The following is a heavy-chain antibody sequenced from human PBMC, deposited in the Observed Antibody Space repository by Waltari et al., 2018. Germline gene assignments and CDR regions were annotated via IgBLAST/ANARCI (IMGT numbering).Heavy chain of an antibody. CDR2: INTSGST. CDR3: ARVSYYYDSSGYYPDGAFDI. Sequence: QVQLQESGPGLVKPSQPLSLTCTARGGSISSVSYYWSWTRQPAGKGLEWIGRINTSGSTNNNPSLKSRVTISVDTSKNQFSLKLSSVTAADTAVYYCARVSYYYDSSGYYPDGAFDIWGQGTMVTVSS. V-gene: IGHV4-61*02. CDR1: GGSISSVSYY. J-gene: IGHJ3*02. D-gene: IGHD3-22*01.